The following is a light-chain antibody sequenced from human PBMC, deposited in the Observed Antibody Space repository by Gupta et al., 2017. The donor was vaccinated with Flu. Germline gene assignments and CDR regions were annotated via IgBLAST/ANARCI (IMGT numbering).Light chain of an antibody. CDR1: QDIDKF. J-gene: IGKJ1*01. CDR3: QQYHYALIT. CDR2: DAS. V-gene: IGKV1-33*01. Sequence: DIQISQSPSSMSASVVDRVTITCQASQDIDKFLNWYQQKPGKAPKLLIYDASKLETGVSSRFSGGRSGTDFTFTINNVQHEDIATYYCQQYHYALITFGQGTKV.